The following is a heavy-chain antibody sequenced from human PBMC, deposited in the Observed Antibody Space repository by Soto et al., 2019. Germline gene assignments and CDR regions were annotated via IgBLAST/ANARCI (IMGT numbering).Heavy chain of an antibody. Sequence: QVQLQQWGAGLLKPSVTLSLTCAVNGGSLSGYYWSWFRQPPGKGLEWIGEIKDGGSTNYSPSLKRRATISSDTSNNQFSLRLNSVTAADTGVYFCAIGQEGVVATHCDQGTLVTVSS. J-gene: IGHJ4*02. V-gene: IGHV4-34*01. D-gene: IGHD5-12*01. CDR1: GGSLSGYY. CDR2: IKDGGST. CDR3: AIGQEGVVATH.